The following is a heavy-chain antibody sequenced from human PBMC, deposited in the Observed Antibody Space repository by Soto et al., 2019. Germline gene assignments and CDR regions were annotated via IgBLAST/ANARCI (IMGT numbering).Heavy chain of an antibody. V-gene: IGHV3-30-3*01. D-gene: IGHD6-13*01. Sequence: QVQLVESGGGVVQPGRSLRLSCAASGFTFSSYVMHWVRQAPGKGLEWVAVISYDGSNKYYADSVKGRFTISRDNSKNTLYLQLNSLRAEDTAVYYCARDRVAAAPSDRYYYYGMDVWGQGTTVTVSS. CDR2: ISYDGSNK. CDR1: GFTFSSYV. CDR3: ARDRVAAAPSDRYYYYGMDV. J-gene: IGHJ6*02.